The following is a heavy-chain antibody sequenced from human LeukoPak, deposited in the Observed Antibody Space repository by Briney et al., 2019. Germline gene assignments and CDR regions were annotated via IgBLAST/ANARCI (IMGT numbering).Heavy chain of an antibody. CDR1: GYTFTSYY. Sequence: ASVKVSCKASGYTFTSYYMHWVRQAPGQGLEWMGIINPSGGSTSYAQKFQGRVTTTRDTSTRTVYMELSSLRSEATAVYYCARSVVGVRGVIIHFPGYWGQGTLVTVSS. CDR3: ARSVVGVRGVIIHFPGY. V-gene: IGHV1-46*03. J-gene: IGHJ4*02. CDR2: INPSGGST. D-gene: IGHD3-10*01.